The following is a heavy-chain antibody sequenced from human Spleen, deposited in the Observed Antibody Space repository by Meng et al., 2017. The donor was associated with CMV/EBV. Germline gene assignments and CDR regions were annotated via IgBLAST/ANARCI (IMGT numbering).Heavy chain of an antibody. V-gene: IGHV1-69*10. Sequence: SVKVSCKASGGTFSSYAISWVRQAPGQGLEWMGGIIPILGIANYAQKFQGRVTITADKSTSTAYMELSSLRSEDTAVYYCAKDEYSSSFFDMDVWGQGTTVTVSS. CDR3: AKDEYSSSFFDMDV. CDR2: IIPILGIA. J-gene: IGHJ6*02. D-gene: IGHD6-6*01. CDR1: GGTFSSYA.